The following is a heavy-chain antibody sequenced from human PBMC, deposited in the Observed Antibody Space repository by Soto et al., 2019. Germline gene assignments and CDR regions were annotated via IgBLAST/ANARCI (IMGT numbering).Heavy chain of an antibody. V-gene: IGHV4-39*01. CDR1: GGSISSSSYY. D-gene: IGHD6-19*01. J-gene: IGHJ4*02. Sequence: QLQLQESGPGLVKPSETLSLTCTVSGGSISSSSYYWGWIRQPPGKGLEWIGNIYYSGSTYYNPSLKRRVPISVATSKTPFSRKLSSVTAADTAVYYCARRGSGGIAVAGTSFDYWGQGTLVTVSS. CDR2: IYYSGST. CDR3: ARRGSGGIAVAGTSFDY.